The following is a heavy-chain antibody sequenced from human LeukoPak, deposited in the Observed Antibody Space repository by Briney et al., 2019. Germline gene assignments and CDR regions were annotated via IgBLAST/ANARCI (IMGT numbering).Heavy chain of an antibody. Sequence: PGGSLRLSCAASGFTFSSYAMSWVRQAPGKWLEWVSAISGSGGSTYYADSVKGRFTISRDNSKHTLYLQMNSLRADDTAVYYCAKDDQWELLAIFDYWGQGTLVTVSS. J-gene: IGHJ4*02. V-gene: IGHV3-23*01. CDR2: ISGSGGST. D-gene: IGHD1-26*01. CDR1: GFTFSSYA. CDR3: AKDDQWELLAIFDY.